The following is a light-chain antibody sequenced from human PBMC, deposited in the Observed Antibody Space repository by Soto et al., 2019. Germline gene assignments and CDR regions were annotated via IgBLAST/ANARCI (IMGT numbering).Light chain of an antibody. Sequence: DIQMTQSPSSLSASVGDRVTITCRASQTISRSLNWYQQKPGKAPKLLIYHASSLQSGVPSRFSGSGSGTEFTLTISSLQTEDFATYYCQHLTSSPTFGQGTRREIK. J-gene: IGKJ5*01. V-gene: IGKV1-39*01. CDR1: QTISRS. CDR2: HAS. CDR3: QHLTSSPT.